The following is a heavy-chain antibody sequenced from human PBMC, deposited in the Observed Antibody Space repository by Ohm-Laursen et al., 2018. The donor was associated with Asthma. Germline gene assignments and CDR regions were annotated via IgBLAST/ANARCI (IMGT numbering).Heavy chain of an antibody. J-gene: IGHJ4*02. CDR3: ARGSFDEYGDYPCDS. Sequence: SLRLSCAASGFTVSSNYMSWVRQAPGKGLEWVSVIYSGGSTYYADSVKGRFTISRDESKNTLFLQMNSLRAEDTALYYCARGSFDEYGDYPCDSWGQGTLVTVSS. V-gene: IGHV3-53*01. D-gene: IGHD4-17*01. CDR2: IYSGGST. CDR1: GFTVSSNY.